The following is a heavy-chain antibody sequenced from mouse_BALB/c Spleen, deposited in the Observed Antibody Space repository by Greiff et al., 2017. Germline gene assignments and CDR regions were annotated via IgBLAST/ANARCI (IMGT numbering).Heavy chain of an antibody. Sequence: EVMLVESGGDLVKPGGSLKLSCAASGFTFSSYGMSWVRQTPDKRLEWVATISSGGSYTYYPDSVKGRFTISRDNAKNTLYLQMSSLKSEDTAMYYCARHEDGNYYFDYWGQGTTLTVSS. CDR1: GFTFSSYG. CDR2: ISSGGSYT. CDR3: ARHEDGNYYFDY. J-gene: IGHJ2*01. D-gene: IGHD2-1*01. V-gene: IGHV5-6*01.